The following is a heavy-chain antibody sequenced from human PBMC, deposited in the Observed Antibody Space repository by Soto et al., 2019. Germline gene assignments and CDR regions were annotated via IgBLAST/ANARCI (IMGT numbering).Heavy chain of an antibody. D-gene: IGHD5-12*01. J-gene: IGHJ5*02. CDR2: INAGNGNT. Sequence: GASVKVSCKASGYTCTSYAMHSARQAPGQRLEWMQWINAGNGNTKHSQKFQGRVTITRDTSASTAYMELSSVRAEDTDVYYSARGLGSSGYDTNWFDPWGQGALVTVSS. CDR1: GYTCTSYA. CDR3: ARGLGSSGYDTNWFDP. V-gene: IGHV1-3*01.